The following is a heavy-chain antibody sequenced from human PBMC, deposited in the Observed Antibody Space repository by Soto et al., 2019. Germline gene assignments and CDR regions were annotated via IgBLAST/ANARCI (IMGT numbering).Heavy chain of an antibody. Sequence: PTLFNPPQTLTLPCTLSCVSLSTPGVGVSWIRQPPGKALEWLALIYWHDDKRYSPSLKSRLTITKDTSKNQVVLTMTNVDPVDTATYYCAHRGGATVGLYYFDYWGQGDLGTVS. CDR3: AHRGGATVGLYYFDY. CDR1: CVSLSTPGVG. J-gene: IGHJ4*01. V-gene: IGHV2-5*01. CDR2: IYWHDDK. D-gene: IGHD3-16*01.